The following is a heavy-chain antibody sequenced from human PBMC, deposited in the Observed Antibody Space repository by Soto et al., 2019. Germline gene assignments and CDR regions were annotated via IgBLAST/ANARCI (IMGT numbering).Heavy chain of an antibody. D-gene: IGHD1-26*01. J-gene: IGHJ5*02. Sequence: QVQLQESGPGLVKPSGTLSLTCAVSGGSIITSNWWSWVRQPPGKGLEWIGEIFHSGSTNYNPSLKSRVTISVDKSENQFSLKLSSVTAAGTAVYYCLVGATTGWFDPWGQGTLVTVSS. CDR3: LVGATTGWFDP. V-gene: IGHV4-4*02. CDR1: GGSIITSNW. CDR2: IFHSGST.